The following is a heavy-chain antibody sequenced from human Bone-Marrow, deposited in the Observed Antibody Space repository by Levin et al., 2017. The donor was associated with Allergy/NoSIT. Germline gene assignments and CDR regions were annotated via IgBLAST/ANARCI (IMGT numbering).Heavy chain of an antibody. Sequence: GGSLRLSCAASGFSFNSHTMSWVRQAPGKGLEWVADISKDGSGAYYVDSVEGRFTISRDNAKNSLFLQMNSLRVEDAAVYYCARDWGDNSRAFDYWGQGTLVTVSS. CDR3: ARDWGDNSRAFDY. V-gene: IGHV3-7*03. J-gene: IGHJ4*02. D-gene: IGHD6-13*01. CDR2: ISKDGSGA. CDR1: GFSFNSHT.